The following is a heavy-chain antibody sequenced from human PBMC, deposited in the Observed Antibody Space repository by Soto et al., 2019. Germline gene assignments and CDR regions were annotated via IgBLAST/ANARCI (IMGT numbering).Heavy chain of an antibody. CDR1: GFTFNSYG. D-gene: IGHD4-17*01. CDR2: ISYDGSNK. CDR3: AKERRNYGDILDY. Sequence: QVQLVESGGGVVQPGRSLRLSCAASGFTFNSYGMHWVRQAPGKGLEWVAVISYDGSNKYYADSVKGRFTISRDNSKNTLYLQMNSLRAGDTAVYYCAKERRNYGDILDYWGQGTLVTVSS. J-gene: IGHJ4*02. V-gene: IGHV3-30*18.